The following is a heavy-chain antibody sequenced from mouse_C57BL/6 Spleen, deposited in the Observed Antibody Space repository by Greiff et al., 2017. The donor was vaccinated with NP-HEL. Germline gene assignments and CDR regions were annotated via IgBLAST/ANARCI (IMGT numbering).Heavy chain of an antibody. CDR2: IDPETGGT. CDR1: GYTFTDYE. CDR3: TRGITTVEGYFDV. Sequence: VQLQQSGAELVRPGASVTLSCKASGYTFTDYEMHWVKQTPVHGLEWIGAIDPETGGTAYNQKFKGKAILTADKSSSTAYMELRSLTSEDSAVYYCTRGITTVEGYFDVWGTGTTVTGSS. D-gene: IGHD1-1*01. J-gene: IGHJ1*03. V-gene: IGHV1-15*01.